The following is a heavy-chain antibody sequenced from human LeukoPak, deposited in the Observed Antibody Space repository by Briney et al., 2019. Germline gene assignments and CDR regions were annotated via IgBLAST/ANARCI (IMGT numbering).Heavy chain of an antibody. CDR1: GASVSSASY. CDR2: IYNGVNA. J-gene: IGHJ5*02. CDR3: ARHYGP. D-gene: IGHD3-16*01. V-gene: IGHV4-61*01. Sequence: SETLSLTCTVSGASVSSASYWTWIRQPPGKGVEWIAHIYNGVNANYNPSLKSRVTISVDTSRNQFSLNLSSVTAADTAVYYCARHYGPWGQGTLVAVSS.